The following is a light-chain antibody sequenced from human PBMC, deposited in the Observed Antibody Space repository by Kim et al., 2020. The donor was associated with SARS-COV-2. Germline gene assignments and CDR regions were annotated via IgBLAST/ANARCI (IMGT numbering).Light chain of an antibody. CDR3: QQSHTTPLLS. J-gene: IGKJ4*01. CDR2: AAS. CDR1: QSIGTY. V-gene: IGKV1-39*01. Sequence: DIQMTQSPSSLAASVGDRVTIACRASQSIGTYLNWYQHKPGKAPKLLIYAASSLQSGVPSRFSGSGSGTDFTLTISNVQPEDFATYYCQQSHTTPLLSFGGGTKVDIK.